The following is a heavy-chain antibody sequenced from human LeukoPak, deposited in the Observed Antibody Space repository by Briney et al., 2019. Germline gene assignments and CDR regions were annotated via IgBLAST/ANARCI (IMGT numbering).Heavy chain of an antibody. CDR2: ISGSGGST. J-gene: IGHJ4*02. D-gene: IGHD2-21*02. Sequence: GGSLLSCAASGFTFSSYAMSWVRQAPGKGLEWVSAISGSGGSTYYADSVKGRFTISRDNSKNTLYLQMNSLRAEDTAVYYCAFSVCGDCYAPPFDYWGQGTLVTVSS. V-gene: IGHV3-23*01. CDR3: AFSVCGDCYAPPFDY. CDR1: GFTFSSYA.